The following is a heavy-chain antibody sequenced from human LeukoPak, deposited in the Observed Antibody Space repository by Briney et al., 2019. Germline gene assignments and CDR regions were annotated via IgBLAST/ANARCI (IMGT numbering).Heavy chain of an antibody. CDR3: ARLSDALDY. CDR1: GSSFDDYD. Sequence: RPRGPLRPSCAASGSSFDDYDMIWVRQAPAKGLEWVSFIGASGTTIYYADSVKGRFTISRNNAKHSLYLQMNNLRAEDTAIYYCARLSDALDYWGQGTLVTVSS. J-gene: IGHJ4*02. D-gene: IGHD2-21*02. CDR2: IGASGTTI. V-gene: IGHV3-48*03.